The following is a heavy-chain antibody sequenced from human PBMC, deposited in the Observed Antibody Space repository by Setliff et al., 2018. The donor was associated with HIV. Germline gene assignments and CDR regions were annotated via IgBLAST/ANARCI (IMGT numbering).Heavy chain of an antibody. CDR2: IYTSGST. V-gene: IGHV4-61*02. CDR3: ARESYFYYFDY. D-gene: IGHD3-10*01. J-gene: IGHJ4*02. CDR1: GGSISSGTYY. Sequence: SETLSLTCTVSGGSISSGTYYWSWIRQPAGKGLEWIGRIYTSGSTNYNPSLKSRVTMSVDTSKNQLSLKLSSVTAADAAVYYCARESYFYYFDYWGQGTLVTVSS.